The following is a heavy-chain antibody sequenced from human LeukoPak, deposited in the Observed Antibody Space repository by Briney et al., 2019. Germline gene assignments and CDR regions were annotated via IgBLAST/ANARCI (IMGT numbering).Heavy chain of an antibody. CDR1: GGSISSSSYY. CDR3: AREPAYYYDSSGLYNWFDP. CDR2: IYYSGST. D-gene: IGHD3-22*01. Sequence: KTSETLSLTCTVSGGSISSSSYYWGWIRQPPGKGLEWIGSIYYSGSTYYNPSLKSRVTISVDTSKNQFSLKLSSVTAADTAVYYCAREPAYYYDSSGLYNWFDPWGQGTLVTVSS. J-gene: IGHJ5*02. V-gene: IGHV4-39*07.